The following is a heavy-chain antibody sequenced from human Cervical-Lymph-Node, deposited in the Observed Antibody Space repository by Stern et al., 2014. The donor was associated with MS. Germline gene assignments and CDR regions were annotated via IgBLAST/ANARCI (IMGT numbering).Heavy chain of an antibody. CDR2: IYSSGST. D-gene: IGHD5-24*01. J-gene: IGHJ4*02. V-gene: IGHV4-59*01. CDR3: ARGGRMATMFY. CDR1: GASFPDYY. Sequence: VQLVQSGPGLVKPSETLSLTCTVAGASFPDYYWSWIRQSPGQGLDWIGYIYSSGSTNYNPSLKSRVIISLDTSKNQFSLKLSAVTAADTAVYYCARGGRMATMFYWGQGNLVTVSS.